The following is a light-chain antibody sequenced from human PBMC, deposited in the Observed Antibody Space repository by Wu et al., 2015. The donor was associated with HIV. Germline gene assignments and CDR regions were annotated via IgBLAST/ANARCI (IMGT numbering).Light chain of an antibody. CDR2: DAS. J-gene: IGKJ5*01. V-gene: IGKV3-11*01. Sequence: IVLTQFPVTLSLSPGDRATLSCRASQSVSSYLAWYQQKPGQAPRLLIYDASNRATGIPARFSGSGSGTDFTLTISSLEPEDFAVYYCQQRSNWPPITFGQGTRLEIK. CDR3: QQRSNWPPIT. CDR1: QSVSSY.